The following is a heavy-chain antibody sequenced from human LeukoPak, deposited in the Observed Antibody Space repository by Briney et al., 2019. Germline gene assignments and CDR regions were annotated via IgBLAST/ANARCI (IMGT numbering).Heavy chain of an antibody. J-gene: IGHJ4*02. D-gene: IGHD5-12*01. V-gene: IGHV3-21*01. CDR3: ARGAAGYSGYDLVTYYFDY. CDR1: GFTFSSYS. Sequence: GGSLRLPCAASGFTFSSYSMNWVRQAPGKGLEWVSSISSSSSYIYYADSVKGRFTISRDNAKNSLYLQMNSLRAEDTAVYYCARGAAGYSGYDLVTYYFDYWGQGTLVTVSS. CDR2: ISSSSSYI.